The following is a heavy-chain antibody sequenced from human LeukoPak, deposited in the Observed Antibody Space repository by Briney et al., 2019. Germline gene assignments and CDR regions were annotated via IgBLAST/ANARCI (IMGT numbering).Heavy chain of an antibody. CDR3: ARDIVSGSGSLDY. CDR2: VKSDGSNP. CDR1: RFSFSNYW. V-gene: IGHV3-74*01. D-gene: IGHD3-10*01. Sequence: PGGSLRLPCVASRFSFSNYWMHWVRQAPGKGLVWVSRVKSDGSNPSYADSVKGRFTISRDNAENMLYLQMNTLGAEDTAVYYCARDIVSGSGSLDYWGQGTLVTVSS. J-gene: IGHJ4*02.